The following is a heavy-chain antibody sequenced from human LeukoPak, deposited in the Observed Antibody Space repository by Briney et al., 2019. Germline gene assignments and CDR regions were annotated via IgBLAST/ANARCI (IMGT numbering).Heavy chain of an antibody. CDR3: ATSAGY. Sequence: GGSLRLSCAASGFTLNSHWMSRVRQAPGKGLEWVANIKQDGRDTYYVDSVKGRFTISRDNAKNSLNLQMNSLRAEDTAMYYCATSAGYWGQGTLVTVSS. J-gene: IGHJ4*02. CDR2: IKQDGRDT. CDR1: GFTLNSHW. V-gene: IGHV3-7*03.